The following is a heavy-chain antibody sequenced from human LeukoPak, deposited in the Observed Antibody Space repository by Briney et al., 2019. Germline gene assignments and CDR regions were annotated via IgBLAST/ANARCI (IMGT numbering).Heavy chain of an antibody. D-gene: IGHD4-17*01. V-gene: IGHV4-39*07. CDR2: IYYSGST. Sequence: PSETLSLTCTVSGGSISSYYWGWIRQPPGKGLEWIGSIYYSGSTYYNPSLKSRVTISVDTSKNQFSLKLSSVTAADTAVYYCARVSGVWVTIVPYFDYWGQGTLVTVSS. CDR1: GGSISSYY. J-gene: IGHJ4*02. CDR3: ARVSGVWVTIVPYFDY.